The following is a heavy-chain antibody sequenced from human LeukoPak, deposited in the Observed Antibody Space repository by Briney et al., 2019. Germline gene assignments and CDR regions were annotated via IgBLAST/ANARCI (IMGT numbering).Heavy chain of an antibody. CDR2: ITNSSRYT. CDR3: ARSYEGSGFSD. J-gene: IGHJ4*02. D-gene: IGHD3-3*01. V-gene: IGHV3-21*01. Sequence: PGGSLRLSCAASGFTFSGSEMNWVRQAPGKGLEWVSSITNSSRYTYYADSVRGRFAISRDNAKNSLYLQMNSLRAEDTAVYYCARSYEGSGFSDWGQGTLVTVSS. CDR1: GFTFSGSE.